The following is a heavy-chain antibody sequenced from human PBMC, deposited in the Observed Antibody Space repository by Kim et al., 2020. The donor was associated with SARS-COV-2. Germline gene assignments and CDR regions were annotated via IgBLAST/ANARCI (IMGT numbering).Heavy chain of an antibody. J-gene: IGHJ5*02. Sequence: RTKYYAVSVKGRFTISRDNAKTSLYLQMNSLRAEDTAVYYCARGARWFDPWGQGTLVTVSS. CDR2: RTK. V-gene: IGHV3-48*04. CDR3: ARGARWFDP.